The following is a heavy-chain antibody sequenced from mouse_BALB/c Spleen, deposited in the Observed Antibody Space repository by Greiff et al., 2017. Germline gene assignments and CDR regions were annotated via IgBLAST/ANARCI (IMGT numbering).Heavy chain of an antibody. D-gene: IGHD1-2*01. J-gene: IGHJ4*01. CDR2: ISYDGSN. Sequence: ESGPGLVKPSQSLSLTSSVTGYSITSGYYWNWIRQFPGNKLEWMGYISYDGSNNYNPSLKNRISITRDTSKNQFFLKLNSVTTEDTATYYCARRYYGTGAMDYWGQGTSVTVSS. CDR1: GYSITSGYY. V-gene: IGHV3-6*02. CDR3: ARRYYGTGAMDY.